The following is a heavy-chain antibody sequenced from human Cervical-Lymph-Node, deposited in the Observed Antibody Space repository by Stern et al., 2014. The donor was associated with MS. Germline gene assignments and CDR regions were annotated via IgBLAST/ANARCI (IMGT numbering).Heavy chain of an antibody. J-gene: IGHJ4*02. D-gene: IGHD5-18*01. CDR1: GYTFTGYT. V-gene: IGHV1-3*01. Sequence: VQLVESGAEVKKHGASVKVSCKASGYTFTGYTMHWVRQAPGQRLEWMGWITADNCNTKYSEKFLGRLTITNDASASTAYMELSSLRSEDTAIYYCARLRASGYSYGYGFDYWGQGTLVTVSS. CDR3: ARLRASGYSYGYGFDY. CDR2: ITADNCNT.